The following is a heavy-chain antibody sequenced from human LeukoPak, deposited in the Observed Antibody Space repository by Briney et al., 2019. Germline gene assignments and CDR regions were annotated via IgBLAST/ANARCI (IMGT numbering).Heavy chain of an antibody. J-gene: IGHJ4*02. CDR3: ARHSLTYYYDSSGYYGPGDY. CDR1: GFTVSSNH. V-gene: IGHV3-53*01. CDR2: IYSGGST. D-gene: IGHD3-22*01. Sequence: GGSLRLSCAASGFTVSSNHMSWVRQAPGKGLEWVSVIYSGGSTYHADSVKGRFTISRDNSKNTLYLQMNSLRAEDTAVYYCARHSLTYYYDSSGYYGPGDYWGQGTLVTVAS.